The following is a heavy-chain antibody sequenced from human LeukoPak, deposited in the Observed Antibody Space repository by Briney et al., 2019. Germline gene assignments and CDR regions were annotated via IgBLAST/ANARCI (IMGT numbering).Heavy chain of an antibody. J-gene: IGHJ4*02. CDR2: IRWNSGSI. CDR1: ASTFDAYA. Sequence: GACLRPSCAASASTFDAYAMHSVHQAPGKGLESVSGIRWNSGSIGYADSVKGRFTISRDNGKNSLYLQMISLRAEDTALYYCAKDISRGRFLEWLLFDYWGQGTLVTVSS. CDR3: AKDISRGRFLEWLLFDY. V-gene: IGHV3-9*01. D-gene: IGHD3-3*01.